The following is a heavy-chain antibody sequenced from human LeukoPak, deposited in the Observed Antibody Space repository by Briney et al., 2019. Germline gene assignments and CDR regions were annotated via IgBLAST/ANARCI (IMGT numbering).Heavy chain of an antibody. Sequence: GGSLRLSCAASGFTFSDYYMSWIRQAPGKGLEWVSYISSSGSTIYYADSVKGRFTISRDNAKNSLYLQMNSLRAEDTAVYYCARDLYYYYYYYMDVWGKGTTVTVSS. V-gene: IGHV3-11*04. CDR1: GFTFSDYY. J-gene: IGHJ6*03. CDR2: ISSSGSTI. CDR3: ARDLYYYYYYYMDV.